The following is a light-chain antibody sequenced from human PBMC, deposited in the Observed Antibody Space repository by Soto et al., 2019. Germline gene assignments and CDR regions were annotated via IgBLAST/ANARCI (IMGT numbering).Light chain of an antibody. J-gene: IGKJ5*01. CDR3: QQRHMWPIT. Sequence: EVVLTQSPFTLSLSPGERAILSCRASQSFRGLLAWYQQKPGQAPRLLIYDAYNRATGIPPRFSGSGSGTDFTLTISSLEPEDSAVYYCQQRHMWPITFGQGTRLEI. CDR1: QSFRGL. CDR2: DAY. V-gene: IGKV3-11*01.